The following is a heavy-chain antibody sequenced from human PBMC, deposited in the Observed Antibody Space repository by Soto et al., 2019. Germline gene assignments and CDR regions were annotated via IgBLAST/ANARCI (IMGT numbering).Heavy chain of an antibody. D-gene: IGHD5-12*01. CDR1: GGSFSGYY. V-gene: IGHV4-34*01. Sequence: SETLSLTCAVYGGSFSGYYWSWIRQPPGKGLEWIGEINHSGSTNYNPSLKSRVTISVDTSKNQFSLKLSSVTAADTAVYYCARGSSGYDVVRAGDFFDYWGQGTLVTVSS. J-gene: IGHJ4*02. CDR2: INHSGST. CDR3: ARGSSGYDVVRAGDFFDY.